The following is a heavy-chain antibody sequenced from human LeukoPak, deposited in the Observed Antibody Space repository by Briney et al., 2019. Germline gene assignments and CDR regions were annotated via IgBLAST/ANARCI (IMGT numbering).Heavy chain of an antibody. J-gene: IGHJ4*02. D-gene: IGHD1-14*01. CDR1: DFTFSTFT. V-gene: IGHV3-48*01. CDR2: VSSSSRTI. Sequence: GGSLRLSCAASDFTFSTFTMHWVRQAPGKGLEWVSSVSSSSRTINYADSVQGRSTVSRDNANNSMYLQINDLRREDTAVYYCARGSPRGGLDSWGQGTLVTVPP. CDR3: ARGSPRGGLDS.